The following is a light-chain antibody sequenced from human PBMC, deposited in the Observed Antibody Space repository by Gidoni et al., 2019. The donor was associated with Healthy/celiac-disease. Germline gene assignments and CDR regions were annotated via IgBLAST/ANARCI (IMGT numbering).Light chain of an antibody. V-gene: IGKV3-11*01. CDR1: QSVSSY. CDR2: DAF. CDR3: QQRSNFYT. Sequence: ELVLTQSPATLSLSPGERATLSSRASQSVSSYLAWYQQKPGQAPRLLIYDAFNRATGIPARFSGSGSGTDFTLTISSLEPEDFAVYYCQQRSNFYTFGQGTKLEIK. J-gene: IGKJ2*01.